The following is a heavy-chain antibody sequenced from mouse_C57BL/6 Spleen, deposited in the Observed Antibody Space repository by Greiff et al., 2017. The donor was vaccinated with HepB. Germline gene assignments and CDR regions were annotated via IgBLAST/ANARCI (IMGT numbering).Heavy chain of an antibody. CDR2: INPGSGGT. V-gene: IGHV1-54*01. Sequence: QVQLQQSGAELVRPGTSVKVSCKASGYAFTNYLIEWVKQRPGQGLEWIGVINPGSGGTNYNEKFKGKATLTADKSYSTAYMQLSSLTSEDSAVYFCARDGYYWFAYWGQGTLVTVSA. J-gene: IGHJ3*01. D-gene: IGHD2-3*01. CDR3: ARDGYYWFAY. CDR1: GYAFTNYL.